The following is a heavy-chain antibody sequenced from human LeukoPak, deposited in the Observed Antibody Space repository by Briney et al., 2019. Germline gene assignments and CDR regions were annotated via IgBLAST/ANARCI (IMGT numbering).Heavy chain of an antibody. CDR3: ARGTPAGYYFDY. Sequence: KPGGSLRLSCAASGFTFSSYSMNWVRQAPGKGLEWVSSISSSSSYIYYADSVKGRFTISRDNAKNSLYLQMNSLRAEDTAVYYCARGTPAGYYFDYWGQGTLVTVSS. J-gene: IGHJ4*02. D-gene: IGHD2-2*01. V-gene: IGHV3-21*01. CDR2: ISSSSSYI. CDR1: GFTFSSYS.